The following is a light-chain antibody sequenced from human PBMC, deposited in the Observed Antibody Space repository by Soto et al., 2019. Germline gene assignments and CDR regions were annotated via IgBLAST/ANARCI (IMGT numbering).Light chain of an antibody. V-gene: IGKV3-15*01. CDR3: QQYIRWPLP. Sequence: RVMTQSPATLSVYPGERATLSCRASHSVSSNLAWYQQKPGQAPSLLIYGASTRATGTPARFSGSGSGTEFTLTISSLQSEDFAVYYCQQYIRWPLPFGGGAKVAI. CDR1: HSVSSN. J-gene: IGKJ4*01. CDR2: GAS.